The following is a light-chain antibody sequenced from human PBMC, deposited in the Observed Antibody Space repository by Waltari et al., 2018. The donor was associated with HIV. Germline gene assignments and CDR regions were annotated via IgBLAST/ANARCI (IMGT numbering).Light chain of an antibody. CDR3: QSYDSSLSGSV. CDR1: SSNIGAGYD. Sequence: QSVLTQPPSVSGAPGQRVTISCTGISSNIGAGYDVHWYQQLPGPAPKLLIYGNSNRPSGVPDRFSGSKSGTSASLAITGLQAEDEADYYCQSYDSSLSGSVFGGGTKLTVL. V-gene: IGLV1-40*01. CDR2: GNS. J-gene: IGLJ2*01.